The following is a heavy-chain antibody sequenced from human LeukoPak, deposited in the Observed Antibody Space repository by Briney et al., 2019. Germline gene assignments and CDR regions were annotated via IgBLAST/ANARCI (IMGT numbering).Heavy chain of an antibody. D-gene: IGHD6-19*01. CDR1: GFTFSNYW. CDR2: INTDGSTT. Sequence: GGSLRLSCAASGFTFSNYWMHWVRQAPGKGLVWVSRINTDGSTTTYADSVKGRFTISRDNAKNTLSLQMNSLRVEDTTVYYCARSGYSSGWLPDYWGQGTLVTVSS. J-gene: IGHJ4*02. CDR3: ARSGYSSGWLPDY. V-gene: IGHV3-74*01.